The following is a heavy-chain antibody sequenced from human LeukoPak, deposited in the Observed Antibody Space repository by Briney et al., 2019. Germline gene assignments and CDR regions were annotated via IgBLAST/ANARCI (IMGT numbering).Heavy chain of an antibody. CDR1: GGSISSYY. CDR3: ASSESSYYDFWSGYLNDAFDI. D-gene: IGHD3-3*01. V-gene: IGHV4-4*07. Sequence: PSETLSLTCTVSGGSISSYYWSWIRQPAGKGLEWSGRIYTSGSTNYNPSLKSRVTMSVDTSKNQFSPKLSSVTAADTAVYYCASSESSYYDFWSGYLNDAFDIWGQGTMVTVSS. CDR2: IYTSGST. J-gene: IGHJ3*02.